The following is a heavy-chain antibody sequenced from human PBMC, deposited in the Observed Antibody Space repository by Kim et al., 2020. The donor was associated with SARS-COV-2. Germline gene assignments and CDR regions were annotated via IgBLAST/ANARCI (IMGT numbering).Heavy chain of an antibody. CDR3: ARGGSSGWLQYV. CDR2: INSDGSST. Sequence: GGSLRLSCAASGFTFSSYWMHWVRQAPGKGLVWVSRINSDGSSTSYADSVKGRFTISRDNAKNTLYLQMNSLRAEDTAVYYCARGGSSGWLQYVWGQGTTVTVSS. J-gene: IGHJ6*02. D-gene: IGHD6-19*01. V-gene: IGHV3-74*01. CDR1: GFTFSSYW.